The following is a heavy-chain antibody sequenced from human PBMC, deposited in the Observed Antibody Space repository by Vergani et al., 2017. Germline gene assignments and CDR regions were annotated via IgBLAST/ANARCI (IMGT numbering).Heavy chain of an antibody. V-gene: IGHV3-23*01. D-gene: IGHD6-19*01. Sequence: EVQLLESGGDLVQPGGSLRLFCAASGFTFIMHAMSWVRQAPGKGLEWVSTLSASDRRTHYADSVKGRFTISRDNSKNTLFLHMNSLRPEDTAVYYCAKVGRSEVAGTFGAFDIWGQGTMVTVSS. J-gene: IGHJ3*02. CDR1: GFTFIMHA. CDR3: AKVGRSEVAGTFGAFDI. CDR2: LSASDRRT.